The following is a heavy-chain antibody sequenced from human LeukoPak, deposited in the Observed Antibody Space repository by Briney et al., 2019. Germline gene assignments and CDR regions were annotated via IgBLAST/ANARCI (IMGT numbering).Heavy chain of an antibody. CDR1: GYTFTSYA. J-gene: IGHJ4*02. V-gene: IGHV7-4-1*02. D-gene: IGHD3-22*01. CDR3: ARAASYYDSSGYRQRDFGY. Sequence: ASVKVSCKASGYTFTSYAMNWVRQAPGQGLEWMGWINTNTGNPTYAQGFTGRFVFSLDTSVSTAYLQISSLKAEDTAVYYCARAASYYDSSGYRQRDFGYWGQGTLVTVSS. CDR2: INTNTGNP.